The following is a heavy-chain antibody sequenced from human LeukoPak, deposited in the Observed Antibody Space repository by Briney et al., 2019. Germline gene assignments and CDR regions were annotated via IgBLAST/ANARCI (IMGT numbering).Heavy chain of an antibody. CDR1: GFTFSTYA. V-gene: IGHV3-23*01. D-gene: IGHD1-26*01. Sequence: QPGGSLRLSCAASGFTFSTYAMSWVRQAPGKGLEWVSSISGSGGSTYYADSVKGRFTISRDNAKNSLYLQMNSLRAEDTAVYYCARDPYSGSYGDSYYYYRDVWGKGTTVTISS. CDR3: ARDPYSGSYGDSYYYYRDV. J-gene: IGHJ6*03. CDR2: ISGSGGST.